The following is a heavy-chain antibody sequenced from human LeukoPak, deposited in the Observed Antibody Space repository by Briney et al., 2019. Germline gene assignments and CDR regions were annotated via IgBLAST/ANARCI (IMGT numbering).Heavy chain of an antibody. V-gene: IGHV1-69*04. J-gene: IGHJ4*02. Sequence: SVKVSCKASGGTFSSYTISWVRQAPGQGLEWMGRIIPILGIANYAQKFQGRVTITADKSTSTAYMELSSLRSEDTAVYYCARDPRIKDHSSGCDDHWGQGTLVTVSS. D-gene: IGHD3-22*01. CDR3: ARDPRIKDHSSGCDDH. CDR2: IIPILGIA. CDR1: GGTFSSYT.